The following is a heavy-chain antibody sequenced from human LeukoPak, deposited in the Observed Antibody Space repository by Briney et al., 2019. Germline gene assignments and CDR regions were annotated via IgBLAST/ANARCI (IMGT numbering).Heavy chain of an antibody. CDR3: ARDVGRASYFDY. V-gene: IGHV3-21*01. Sequence: GGTLRLSCAASGFTFSSYSMNWVRQAPGKGLEWVSSISSSSSYIYYADSVKGRFTISRDNAKNSLYLQMNSLRAEDTAVYYCARDVGRASYFDYWGQGTLVTVSS. CDR1: GFTFSSYS. J-gene: IGHJ4*02. CDR2: ISSSSSYI.